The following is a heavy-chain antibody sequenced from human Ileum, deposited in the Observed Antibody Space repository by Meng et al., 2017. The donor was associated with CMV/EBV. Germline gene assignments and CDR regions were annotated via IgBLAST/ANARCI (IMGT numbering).Heavy chain of an antibody. CDR2: IIPILGIA. D-gene: IGHD3-9*01. J-gene: IGHJ4*02. CDR3: ARVNPSYDILTGYYRV. CDR1: GGTFSSYA. Sequence: SVKVSCKASGGTFSSYAISWVRQAPGQGLEWMGGIIPILGIANYAQKFQGRVTITADKSTSTTYMELSSLRSEDTAVYYCARVNPSYDILTGYYRVWGQGTLVTVSS. V-gene: IGHV1-69*10.